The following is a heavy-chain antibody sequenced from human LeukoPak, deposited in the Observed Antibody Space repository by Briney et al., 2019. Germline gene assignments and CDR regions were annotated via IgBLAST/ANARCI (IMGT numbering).Heavy chain of an antibody. CDR3: TRDPLAASAPGYFDS. D-gene: IGHD6-13*01. V-gene: IGHV1-69*01. Sequence: SVKVSCKPSGGTFNNYAVAWVRQAPGQGLEWMGQIIPIFGTASYAPKFQGRVAITADELSTTAYMELSSLISEDTAVYYCTRDPLAASAPGYFDSWGQGSLATVSS. CDR1: GGTFNNYA. J-gene: IGHJ4*02. CDR2: IIPIFGTA.